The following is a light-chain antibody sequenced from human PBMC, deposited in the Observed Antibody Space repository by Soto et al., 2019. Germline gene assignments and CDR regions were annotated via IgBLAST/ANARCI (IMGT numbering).Light chain of an antibody. J-gene: IGLJ2*01. V-gene: IGLV2-8*01. Sequence: QSALTQPPSASGSPGQSVTISCTGTSSDIGGYKYVSWYQQYPGKAPKLMIYAVTKRPSGVPDRFSGSKSGNTASLTVSGLQAEDEADYYCTSYAGSNNVVFGGGTKLTVL. CDR1: SSDIGGYKY. CDR2: AVT. CDR3: TSYAGSNNVV.